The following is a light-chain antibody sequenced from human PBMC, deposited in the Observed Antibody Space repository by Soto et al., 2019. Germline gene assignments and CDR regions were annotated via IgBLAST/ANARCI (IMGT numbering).Light chain of an antibody. V-gene: IGKV1-5*03. CDR3: QQYDISPWT. Sequence: DIQMTQSPSTPSASVGDRVTITCRASQTISTWLAWYQQKPGKAPRLLIYKTSSLESGVPSRFSGSGSGTEFTLTISSLQPDDFATYYCQQYDISPWTFGQGTKVDIK. CDR1: QTISTW. CDR2: KTS. J-gene: IGKJ1*01.